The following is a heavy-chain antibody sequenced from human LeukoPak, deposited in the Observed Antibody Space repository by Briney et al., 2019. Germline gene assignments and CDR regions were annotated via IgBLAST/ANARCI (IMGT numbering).Heavy chain of an antibody. CDR3: ARGITSAAKRKPSNYFDY. Sequence: GASVKVSCKASGGTFSSYAISWVRQAPGQGLEWMGGIIPIFGTANYAQKFQGRVTITADESTSTAYMELSSLRSEDTAVYYCARGITSAAKRKPSNYFDYWGQGTLVTVSS. D-gene: IGHD1-14*01. V-gene: IGHV1-69*13. J-gene: IGHJ4*02. CDR1: GGTFSSYA. CDR2: IIPIFGTA.